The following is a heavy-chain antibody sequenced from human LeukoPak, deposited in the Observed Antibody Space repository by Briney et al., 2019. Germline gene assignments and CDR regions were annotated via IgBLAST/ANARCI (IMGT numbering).Heavy chain of an antibody. CDR2: ISAYNGNT. D-gene: IGHD6-13*01. J-gene: IGHJ4*02. CDR3: ARGNSSSWYLPDPFDY. V-gene: IGHV1-18*04. CDR1: GYTFTSYG. Sequence: ASVKVSCKASGYTFTSYGISWVRQAPGQGLEWIGWISAYNGNTNYAQKLQGRVTMTTDTSTTTAYMELRSLRSDDTAVYYCARGNSSSWYLPDPFDYWGQGTLVTVSS.